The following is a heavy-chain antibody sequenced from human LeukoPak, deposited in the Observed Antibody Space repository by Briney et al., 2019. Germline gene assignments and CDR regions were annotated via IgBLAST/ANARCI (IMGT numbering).Heavy chain of an antibody. Sequence: PGGSLRLSCAASGFTFSNYAMSWVRQAPGKGLEWVSAFSGSGGSTYYADSVKGRFTISRDNSKNTLYLQMNSLRAEDTAVYYCAKDVGYCSSTTCYKPFDYWGQATLVTVSS. CDR3: AKDVGYCSSTTCYKPFDY. D-gene: IGHD2-2*02. J-gene: IGHJ4*02. CDR1: GFTFSNYA. CDR2: FSGSGGST. V-gene: IGHV3-23*01.